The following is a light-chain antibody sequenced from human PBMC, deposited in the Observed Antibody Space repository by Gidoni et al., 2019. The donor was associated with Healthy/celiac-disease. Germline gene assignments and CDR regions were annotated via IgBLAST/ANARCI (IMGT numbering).Light chain of an antibody. Sequence: DIQMTQSPSSLSASVGDRVTITCQASQDISNYLNWYQQKPGKDPKLLIYDASNLETGVPSRFSGSGSGTDFTFTISSLQPEDIATYYCQQYDNLPLTFGQXTRLEIK. CDR2: DAS. CDR3: QQYDNLPLT. V-gene: IGKV1-33*01. CDR1: QDISNY. J-gene: IGKJ5*01.